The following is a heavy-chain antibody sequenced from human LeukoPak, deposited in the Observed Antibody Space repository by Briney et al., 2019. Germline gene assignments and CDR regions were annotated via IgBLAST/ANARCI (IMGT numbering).Heavy chain of an antibody. Sequence: GASVKVSCKASGYTFTSYDINWVRQATGQGLEWMGWMNPNSGNTGYAQKFQGRVTMTRNTSISTAYMELSSLRSEDTAVYYCATGVRYFDWTYYYMDVWGKGTTVTISS. CDR2: MNPNSGNT. J-gene: IGHJ6*03. CDR1: GYTFTSYD. CDR3: ATGVRYFDWTYYYMDV. V-gene: IGHV1-8*01. D-gene: IGHD3-9*01.